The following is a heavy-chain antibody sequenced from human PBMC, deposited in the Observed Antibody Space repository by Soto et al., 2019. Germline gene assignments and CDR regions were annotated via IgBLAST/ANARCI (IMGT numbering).Heavy chain of an antibody. J-gene: IGHJ4*02. CDR3: ARDQTDSGGYSDS. CDR2: IWNDGSNE. D-gene: IGHD3-22*01. CDR1: GFTFSSYG. V-gene: IGHV3-33*01. Sequence: PGGSLRLSCEASGFTFSSYGMHWVRQAPGKGLEWVAIIWNDGSNEYYADSVKGRFTISRDNSKNTLYLQVSNLRAEGTAVYFCARDQTDSGGYSDSWGQGTLVTVSS.